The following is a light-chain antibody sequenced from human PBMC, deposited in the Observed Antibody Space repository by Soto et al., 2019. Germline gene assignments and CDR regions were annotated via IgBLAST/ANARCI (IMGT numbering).Light chain of an antibody. CDR1: SRDVGGYNY. CDR2: EVI. J-gene: IGLJ1*01. V-gene: IGLV2-14*01. Sequence: QSVLTQPASVSGAPGQSITISCTGTSRDVGGYNYVSWYQQHPGKAPKLMIYEVINRPSGVSDRFCGSKSVNTAYLTISGLKAEDESDYYCTSYTTTSPLAVFGTGTKFPV. CDR3: TSYTTTSPLAV.